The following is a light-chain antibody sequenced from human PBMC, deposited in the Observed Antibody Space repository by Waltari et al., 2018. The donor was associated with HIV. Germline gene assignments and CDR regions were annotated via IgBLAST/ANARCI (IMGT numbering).Light chain of an antibody. CDR3: QSYDSSLSASV. Sequence: QSVLTQPPSVSGAPGQRVTLSCTGSDSNIGTHYVHWYQHPPGTAPQLLIYNNNNRPSGVPDRFSASKSGTSASLAITGLQPEDETDYYCQSYDSSLSASVFGGGTKLTVL. CDR2: NNN. J-gene: IGLJ2*01. V-gene: IGLV1-40*01. CDR1: DSNIGTHYV.